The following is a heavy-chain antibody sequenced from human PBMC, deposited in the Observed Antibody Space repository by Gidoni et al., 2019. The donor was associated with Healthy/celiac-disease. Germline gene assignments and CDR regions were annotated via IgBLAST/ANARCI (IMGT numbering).Heavy chain of an antibody. D-gene: IGHD5-12*01. CDR3: ARGRDGYYSDY. V-gene: IGHV3-66*01. J-gene: IGHJ4*02. CDR2: IYSGGST. CDR1: GFAVSSNY. Sequence: EVQLGESGGGLVQPGGALRLSCAACGFAVSSNYMSWVRQAPGKGLEWVSVIYSGGSTYYADSVKGRFIISRDNSKNTLYLQMNSLIAEDTALSYCARGRDGYYSDYWGQGTLVTVSS.